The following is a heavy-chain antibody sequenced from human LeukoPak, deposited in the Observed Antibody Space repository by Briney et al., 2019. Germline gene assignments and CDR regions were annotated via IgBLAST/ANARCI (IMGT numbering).Heavy chain of an antibody. D-gene: IGHD3-3*01. CDR3: ARAFVRNLEWFPADY. CDR2: ISSNGGNT. J-gene: IGHJ4*02. V-gene: IGHV3-64*01. CDR1: GFTFSSYA. Sequence: GGSLRLSCAASGFTFSSYAMHWVRQAPGKGLEYVSTISSNGGNTYYARSVRDRFTISRDNSKNTLYLQMGSLRVEDMAVYYRARAFVRNLEWFPADYWGQGTLVTVSS.